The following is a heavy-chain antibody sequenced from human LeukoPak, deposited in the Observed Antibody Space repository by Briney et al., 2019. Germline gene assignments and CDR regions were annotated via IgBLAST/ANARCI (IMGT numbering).Heavy chain of an antibody. Sequence: ASVKVSCKASGYTFTGYYMHWVRQAPGQGLEWMGWINPNSGGTNYAQKFQGRVTMTRDTSISTAYMGLSRLRSDDTAVYYCARGGVAVVIPSDYWGQGTLVTVSS. V-gene: IGHV1-2*02. CDR2: INPNSGGT. CDR3: ARGGVAVVIPSDY. D-gene: IGHD3-22*01. J-gene: IGHJ4*02. CDR1: GYTFTGYY.